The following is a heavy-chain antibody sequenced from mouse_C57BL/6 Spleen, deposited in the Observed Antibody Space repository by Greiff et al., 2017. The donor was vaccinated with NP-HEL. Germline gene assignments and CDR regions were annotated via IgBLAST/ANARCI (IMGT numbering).Heavy chain of an antibody. Sequence: EVQLVESGGDLVKPGGSLKLSCAASGFTFSSYGMSWVRQTPDKRLEWVATISSGGSYTSYPDSVKGRFTLSRDNAKNTLYLQMSSLKSDDTAVYYCARQGILHYFDYWGQGTTLTVSS. V-gene: IGHV5-6*01. CDR3: ARQGILHYFDY. CDR1: GFTFSSYG. CDR2: ISSGGSYT. J-gene: IGHJ2*01.